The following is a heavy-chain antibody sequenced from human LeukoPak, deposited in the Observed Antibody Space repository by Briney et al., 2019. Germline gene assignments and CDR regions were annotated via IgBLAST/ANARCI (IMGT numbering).Heavy chain of an antibody. V-gene: IGHV4-61*02. CDR1: GGSISSGSYY. CDR3: AREPWEMYGSGSYYNGDAFDI. CDR2: IYTSGST. Sequence: SETLSLTCTVSGGSISSGSYYWSWIRQPAGKGLEWIARIYTSGSTNYNPSLKSRVTISVDTSKNQFSLKLSSVTAADTAVYYCAREPWEMYGSGSYYNGDAFDIWGQGTMVTVSS. D-gene: IGHD3-10*01. J-gene: IGHJ3*02.